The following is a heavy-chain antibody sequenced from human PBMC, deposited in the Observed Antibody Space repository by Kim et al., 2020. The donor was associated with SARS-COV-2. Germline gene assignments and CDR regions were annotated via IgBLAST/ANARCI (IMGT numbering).Heavy chain of an antibody. J-gene: IGHJ4*02. CDR2: IKEDGSGN. Sequence: GGSLRLSCVISGFTFSNYCFSWVRQAPGKGLEWVALIKEDGSGNDYADSVKGRFTISRDNSKNSVFLQIHSLRTEDTAVYYCARFFGEYSDFDCWGQGT. CDR1: GFTFSNYC. D-gene: IGHD3-10*01. V-gene: IGHV3-7*03. CDR3: ARFFGEYSDFDC.